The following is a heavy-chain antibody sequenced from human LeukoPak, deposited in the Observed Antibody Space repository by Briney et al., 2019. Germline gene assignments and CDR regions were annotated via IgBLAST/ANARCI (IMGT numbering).Heavy chain of an antibody. Sequence: GGSLRLSCAASGFTFSGYAFHWVRQAPGKGLEWVAVVSYDGSNKYYADSVKGRFTISRDSSENTLSLQMNSLRPEDTAVYYCARDSIVVAYPGAFDIWGQGTMVTVSS. D-gene: IGHD1-26*01. CDR3: ARDSIVVAYPGAFDI. V-gene: IGHV3-30-3*01. J-gene: IGHJ3*02. CDR1: GFTFSGYA. CDR2: VSYDGSNK.